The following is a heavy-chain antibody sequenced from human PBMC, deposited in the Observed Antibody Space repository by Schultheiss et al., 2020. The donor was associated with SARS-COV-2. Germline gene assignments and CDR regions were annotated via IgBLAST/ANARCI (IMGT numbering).Heavy chain of an antibody. V-gene: IGHV3-23*01. Sequence: GESLKISCAASGFTFSSYAMSWVRQAPGKGLEWVSAISGSGGSTYYADSVKGRFTISRDNSKNTLYLQMSSLRAEDTAVYYCVAGITMVRGVINFDYWGQGTLVTVSS. D-gene: IGHD3-10*01. CDR1: GFTFSSYA. CDR2: ISGSGGST. CDR3: VAGITMVRGVINFDY. J-gene: IGHJ4*02.